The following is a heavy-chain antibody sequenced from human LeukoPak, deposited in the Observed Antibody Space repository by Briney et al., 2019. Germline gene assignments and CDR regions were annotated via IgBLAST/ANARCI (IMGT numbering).Heavy chain of an antibody. V-gene: IGHV4-4*07. J-gene: IGHJ3*02. CDR2: IYTSGST. D-gene: IGHD3-3*01. Sequence: SETLSLTCTVSGGSISSYYWSWIRLPAGKGLEWIGRIYTSGSTNYNPSLKSRVTMSVDTSKNQFSLKLSSVTAADTAVYYCASHLTSQEDYDFWSGYGAFDIWGQGTMVTVSS. CDR3: ASHLTSQEDYDFWSGYGAFDI. CDR1: GGSISSYY.